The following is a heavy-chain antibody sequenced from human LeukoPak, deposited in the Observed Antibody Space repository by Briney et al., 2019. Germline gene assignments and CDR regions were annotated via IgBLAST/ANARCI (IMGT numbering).Heavy chain of an antibody. Sequence: GGSLRLSCAASGFTFSSYAMSWVRQAPGKGLEWVSTINGGGVNTHYADSVGGRFTISRDNSKNTLFLQMNSLRDEDTAVYYCARNYYDSSGYYYFDYWGQGTLVTVSS. V-gene: IGHV3-23*01. CDR3: ARNYYDSSGYYYFDY. CDR2: INGGGVNT. D-gene: IGHD3-22*01. J-gene: IGHJ4*02. CDR1: GFTFSSYA.